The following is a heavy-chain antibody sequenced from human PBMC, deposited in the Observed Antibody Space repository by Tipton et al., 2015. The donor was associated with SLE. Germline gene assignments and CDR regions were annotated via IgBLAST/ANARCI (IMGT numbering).Heavy chain of an antibody. V-gene: IGHV1-8*03. CDR3: ASGGFWSGFYDAFDI. J-gene: IGHJ3*02. D-gene: IGHD3-3*01. CDR1: GYTFTSYD. CDR2: MNPNSGNT. Sequence: QLVQSGAEVKKPGASVKVSCKASGYTFTSYDINWVRQATGQGLEWMGWMNPNSGNTGYAQKFQGRVTITRNTSISTAYMELRSLRSDDTAVYYCASGGFWSGFYDAFDIWGQGTMVPVSS.